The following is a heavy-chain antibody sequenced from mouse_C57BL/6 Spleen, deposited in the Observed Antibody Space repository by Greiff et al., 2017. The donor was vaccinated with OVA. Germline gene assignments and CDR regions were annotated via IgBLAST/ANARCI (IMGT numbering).Heavy chain of an antibody. CDR2: INNDGSST. CDR1: GFTFSDYY. V-gene: IGHV5-16*01. CDR3: ARDNSSGVFAY. Sequence: EVKVVESEGGLVQPGSSMKLSCTASGFTFSDYYMAWVRQVPEKGLEWVANINNDGSSTYYLDSLKSRFILSRDNAKNILYLQMSSLKAEDTATYYSARDNSSGVFAYWGQGTLVTVSA. D-gene: IGHD3-1*01. J-gene: IGHJ3*01.